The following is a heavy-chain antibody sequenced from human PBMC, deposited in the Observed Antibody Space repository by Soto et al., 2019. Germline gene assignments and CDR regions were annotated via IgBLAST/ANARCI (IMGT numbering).Heavy chain of an antibody. CDR3: ARGDRTYGDYEGIVDY. Sequence: SETLSLTCTVSGGSISSGGYYWSWIRQHPGKGLEWIGYIYYSGSTYYNPSLKSRVTISVDTSKNQFSLKLSSVTAADTAVYYCARGDRTYGDYEGIVDYWGQGTLVTVSS. CDR1: GGSISSGGYY. V-gene: IGHV4-31*03. D-gene: IGHD4-17*01. CDR2: IYYSGST. J-gene: IGHJ4*02.